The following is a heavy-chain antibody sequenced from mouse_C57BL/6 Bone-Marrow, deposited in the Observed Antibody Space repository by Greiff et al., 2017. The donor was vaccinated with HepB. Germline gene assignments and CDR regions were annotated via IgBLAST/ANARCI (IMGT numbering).Heavy chain of an antibody. CDR1: GFTFSDFY. J-gene: IGHJ1*03. CDR2: SRNKANDDTT. V-gene: IGHV7-1*01. CDR3: ARDKGYWYFDV. Sequence: EVQVVESGGGLVQSGRSLRLSCATSGFTFSDFYMEWVRQAPGKGLEWIAASRNKANDDTTEYSASVKGRFIVSRDTSQSILYLQMNALRAEDTAIYYCARDKGYWYFDVWGTGTTVTVSS.